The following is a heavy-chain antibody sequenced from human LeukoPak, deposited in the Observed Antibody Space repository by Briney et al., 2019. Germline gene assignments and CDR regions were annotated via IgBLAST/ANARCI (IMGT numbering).Heavy chain of an antibody. J-gene: IGHJ4*02. Sequence: GGSLRLSCAASGFTFTTYWINWVRQAPGKGLEWVAVINQDGSEKYYVDSVKGRFTISRDNDKNSLYLQMNSLRAEDTAVYYCARVPLSSGSFDYWGQGSLVTLSS. V-gene: IGHV3-7*01. D-gene: IGHD3-3*01. CDR3: ARVPLSSGSFDY. CDR2: INQDGSEK. CDR1: GFTFTTYW.